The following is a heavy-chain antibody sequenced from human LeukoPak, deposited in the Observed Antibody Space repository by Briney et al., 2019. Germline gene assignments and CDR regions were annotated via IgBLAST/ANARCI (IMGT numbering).Heavy chain of an antibody. CDR3: ARVSGSGYYYRFVY. Sequence: ASVKVSCKASGGTFSSYDINWVRQATGQGLEWMGWMNPNSGNTGYAQKFQGRVTMTRNTSISTAYMELSSLRSEDTAVYYCARVSGSGYYYRFVYWGQGTLVTVSS. V-gene: IGHV1-8*02. D-gene: IGHD3-22*01. CDR1: GGTFSSYD. CDR2: MNPNSGNT. J-gene: IGHJ4*02.